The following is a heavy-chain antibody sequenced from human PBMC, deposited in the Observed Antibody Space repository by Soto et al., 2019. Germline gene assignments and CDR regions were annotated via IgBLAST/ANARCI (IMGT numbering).Heavy chain of an antibody. CDR1: GFNLSDDW. CDR2: IRADGRDT. J-gene: IGHJ4*01. CDR3: VKDTGQRPIDF. V-gene: IGHV3-74*03. Sequence: GGPLRLSCAASGFNLSDDWMHWVRQVPGKGLLWLSRIRADGRDTTYADSATGRFTISRAHAQNTLHLQMDSLRAEDTAVYYCVKDTGQRPIDFCGHXCRVTVSS.